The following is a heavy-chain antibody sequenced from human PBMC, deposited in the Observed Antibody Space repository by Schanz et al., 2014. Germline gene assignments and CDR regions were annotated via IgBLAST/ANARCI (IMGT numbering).Heavy chain of an antibody. D-gene: IGHD3-10*01. CDR2: IRFDGSDK. CDR1: GFTFSAYA. Sequence: QVQLVDSGGGVVQPGRSLRLSCAASGFTFSAYAMHWVRQAPGKGLEWVTFIRFDGSDKYYADSVKGRFSVSRDNSKNTLYLQMNSLRADDTAVYYCAKDQLANYRGSGYNWFDPWGQGTLVTVSS. J-gene: IGHJ5*02. CDR3: AKDQLANYRGSGYNWFDP. V-gene: IGHV3-30*02.